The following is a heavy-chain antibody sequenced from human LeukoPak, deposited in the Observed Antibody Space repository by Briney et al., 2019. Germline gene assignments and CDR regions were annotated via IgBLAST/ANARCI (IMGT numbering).Heavy chain of an antibody. J-gene: IGHJ5*02. CDR2: ISYDGSNK. CDR1: GFTLSSYG. CDR3: AKDPPPANYCSSTSCHNWFDP. V-gene: IGHV3-30*18. D-gene: IGHD2-2*01. Sequence: GGSLRLSCAASGFTLSSYGMHWVRQAPGKGLEWVAVISYDGSNKYYADSVKGRFTISRDNSKNTLYLQMNSLRAEDTAVYYCAKDPPPANYCSSTSCHNWFDPWGQGTLVTVSS.